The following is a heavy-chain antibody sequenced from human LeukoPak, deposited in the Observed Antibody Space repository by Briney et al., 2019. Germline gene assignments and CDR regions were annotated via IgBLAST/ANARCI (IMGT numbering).Heavy chain of an antibody. D-gene: IGHD5-24*01. V-gene: IGHV1-8*01. CDR3: ARGTIIEYGTPFTFDY. Sequence: GASVKVSCKPSEYSFTTYDINWVRQATGQGLEWMGWMNPNDGTTDYAQKFQGRVIMTRDTSINTAYLELSSLRSDDTAVYYCARGTIIEYGTPFTFDYWGQGTLVTVSS. CDR1: EYSFTTYD. CDR2: MNPNDGTT. J-gene: IGHJ4*02.